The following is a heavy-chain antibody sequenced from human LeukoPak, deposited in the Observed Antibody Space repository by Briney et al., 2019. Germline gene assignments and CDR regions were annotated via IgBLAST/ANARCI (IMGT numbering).Heavy chain of an antibody. CDR2: ISYDGSNK. V-gene: IGHV3-30-3*01. D-gene: IGHD1-26*01. J-gene: IGHJ4*02. Sequence: GGSLRLSCAASGFTFSSYAMHWVRQAPGKGLEWVAVISYDGSNKYYADSVKGRFTISRDNSKNTLYLQMNSLRAEDTAVYYCARGSGSYGECDYWGQGTLVTVSS. CDR3: ARGSGSYGECDY. CDR1: GFTFSSYA.